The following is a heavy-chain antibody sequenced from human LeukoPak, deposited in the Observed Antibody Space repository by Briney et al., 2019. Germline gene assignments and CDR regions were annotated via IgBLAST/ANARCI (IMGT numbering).Heavy chain of an antibody. CDR3: ARRVGYCSSTSCYAYFDF. V-gene: IGHV5-51*07. Sequence: GESLKISCKGSGYSFASYWIGWVHQMPGKGLEWMGIIYPGDSDTRYSPSFQGQVTISADKSISTAYLQWSSLKASDTAMYYCARRVGYCSSTSCYAYFDFWGQGTLVTVSS. J-gene: IGHJ4*02. CDR1: GYSFASYW. CDR2: IYPGDSDT. D-gene: IGHD2-2*01.